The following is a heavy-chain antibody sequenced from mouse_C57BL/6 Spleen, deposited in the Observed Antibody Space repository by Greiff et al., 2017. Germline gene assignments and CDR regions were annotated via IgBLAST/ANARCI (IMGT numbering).Heavy chain of an antibody. D-gene: IGHD2-5*01. CDR3: ARHSNYEEGY. J-gene: IGHJ2*01. CDR1: GYTFTSYW. Sequence: QVQLQQPGAELVKPGASVKLSCKASGYTFTSYWMQWVKQRPGQGLEWIGEIDPSDSYTNYNQKFKGKATLTVDTSSSTAYMQLSSLTSEDSAVYYCARHSNYEEGYWGQGTTLTVSS. V-gene: IGHV1-50*01. CDR2: IDPSDSYT.